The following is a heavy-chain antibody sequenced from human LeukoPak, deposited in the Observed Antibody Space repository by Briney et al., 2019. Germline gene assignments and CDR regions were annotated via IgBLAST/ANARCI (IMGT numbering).Heavy chain of an antibody. CDR3: ARERADYGDSFDY. J-gene: IGHJ4*02. V-gene: IGHV3-21*01. Sequence: GGSLRLSCAASGFTFSSYSMNWVRQAPGKGLEWVSSISSSSYIYYADSVKGRFTISRDNAKNSLYLQMNSLRAEDTAVYYCARERADYGDSFDYWGQGTLVTVSS. CDR2: ISSSSYI. CDR1: GFTFSSYS. D-gene: IGHD4-17*01.